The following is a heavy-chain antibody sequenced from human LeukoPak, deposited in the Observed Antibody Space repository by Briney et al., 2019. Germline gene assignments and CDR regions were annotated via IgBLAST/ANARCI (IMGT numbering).Heavy chain of an antibody. CDR2: IYYSGST. D-gene: IGHD3-9*01. J-gene: IGHJ5*02. CDR3: ARSTGYYAPLDP. V-gene: IGHV4-39*01. Sequence: SSETLSLTCTVSGGSITTNNYYWGWIRQPPGKGLEWIGRIYYSGSTYYNPSLKSRITISVDTSKNQFSLKLSSVTAADTAVYYCARSTGYYAPLDPWGQGTLVTVSS. CDR1: GGSITTNNYY.